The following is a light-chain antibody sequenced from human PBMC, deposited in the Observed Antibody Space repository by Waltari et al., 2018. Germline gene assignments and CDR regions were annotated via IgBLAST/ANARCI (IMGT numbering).Light chain of an antibody. CDR3: QQYNVWPPIT. CDR1: QSIASN. V-gene: IGKV3-15*01. CDR2: DAS. Sequence: EILMTQSPATLSVSPGERAPLPCRASQSIASNLAWYQQRPDQPPRLLIFDASTRATGVPARFSGSGSGTEFTLTIRTLQSEDSAVYYCQQYNVWPPITFGQGTRLEIK. J-gene: IGKJ5*01.